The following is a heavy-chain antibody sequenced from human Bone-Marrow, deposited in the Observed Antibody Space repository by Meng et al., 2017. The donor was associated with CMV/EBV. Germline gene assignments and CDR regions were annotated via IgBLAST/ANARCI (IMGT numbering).Heavy chain of an antibody. CDR1: GFTFSSYA. V-gene: IGHV3-23*01. CDR2: ISGSGGST. Sequence: GGSLRLSCAASGFTFSSYAMSWVRQAPGKGLEWVSAISGSGGSTYYADSVKGRFTISRDNSKNTLYLQMNSLRAEDTAVYYCAERRLSGGGYFDYWGQGTLVTVSS. CDR3: AERRLSGGGYFDY. J-gene: IGHJ4*02. D-gene: IGHD3-16*01.